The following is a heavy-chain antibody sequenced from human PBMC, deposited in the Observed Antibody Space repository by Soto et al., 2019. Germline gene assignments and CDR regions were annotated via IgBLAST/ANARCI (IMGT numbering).Heavy chain of an antibody. CDR3: ARGGLDDTAMVKGVLPYYYYYMDV. D-gene: IGHD5-18*01. Sequence: ASVKVSCKASGYTFTGYYMHWVRQAPGQGLEWMGWINPNSGGTNYAQKFQGWVTMTRDTSISTAYMELSRLRSDDTAVYYCARGGLDDTAMVKGVLPYYYYYMDVWGKGTTVTVSS. J-gene: IGHJ6*03. CDR1: GYTFTGYY. CDR2: INPNSGGT. V-gene: IGHV1-2*04.